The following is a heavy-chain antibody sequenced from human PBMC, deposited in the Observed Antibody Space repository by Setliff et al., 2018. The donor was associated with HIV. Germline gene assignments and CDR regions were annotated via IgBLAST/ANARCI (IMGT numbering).Heavy chain of an antibody. V-gene: IGHV4-31*03. D-gene: IGHD2-15*01. CDR3: ARLKPPYCSGRSCYWGAFDI. CDR1: GGSMNSSSYY. CDR2: ISSSGNT. Sequence: SETLSLTCTVSGGSMNSSSYYWGWIRQRPGKGLEWLGYISSSGNTYSNPSLKNRLIISMDTSKNQFSLKLTAVTAADTAVYYCARLKPPYCSGRSCYWGAFDIWGQGAMVTVSS. J-gene: IGHJ3*02.